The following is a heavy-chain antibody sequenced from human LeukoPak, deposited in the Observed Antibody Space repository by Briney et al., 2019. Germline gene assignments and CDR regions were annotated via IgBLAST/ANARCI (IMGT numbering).Heavy chain of an antibody. D-gene: IGHD3-10*01. CDR3: ARESSGTRPGY. Sequence: SETLSLTCAVYGGSFSGYYWSWIRQPPGKGLEWIGYIYYSGSTNYNPSLKSRVTISVDTSKNQFSLKLSSVTAADTAVYYCARESSGTRPGYWGQGTLVTVSS. J-gene: IGHJ4*02. CDR1: GGSFSGYY. V-gene: IGHV4-59*01. CDR2: IYYSGST.